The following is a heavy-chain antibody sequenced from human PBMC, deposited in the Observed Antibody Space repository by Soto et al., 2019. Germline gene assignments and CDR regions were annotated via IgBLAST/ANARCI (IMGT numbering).Heavy chain of an antibody. Sequence: PGGSLRLSCAASGFTFSSYGMHWVRQAPGKGLEWVAVIWYDGGNKYYADSVKGRFTISRDNSKNTLYLQMNSLRAEDTAVYYCAREDQAAMVLNYYYGMDVWGQGTTVTVSS. J-gene: IGHJ6*02. CDR3: AREDQAAMVLNYYYGMDV. D-gene: IGHD5-18*01. V-gene: IGHV3-33*01. CDR2: IWYDGGNK. CDR1: GFTFSSYG.